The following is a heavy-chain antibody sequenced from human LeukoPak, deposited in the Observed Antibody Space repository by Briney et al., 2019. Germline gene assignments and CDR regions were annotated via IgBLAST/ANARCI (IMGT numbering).Heavy chain of an antibody. CDR3: ATSGWWGYFDY. Sequence: GGSLRLSCAAPGFTFSSYAMSWVRQAPGKGLEWVSAISGSGGSTYYADSVKGRFTISRDNSKNTLYLQMNSLRAEDTAVYYCATSGWWGYFDYWGQGTLVTVSS. D-gene: IGHD6-19*01. J-gene: IGHJ4*02. V-gene: IGHV3-23*01. CDR2: ISGSGGST. CDR1: GFTFSSYA.